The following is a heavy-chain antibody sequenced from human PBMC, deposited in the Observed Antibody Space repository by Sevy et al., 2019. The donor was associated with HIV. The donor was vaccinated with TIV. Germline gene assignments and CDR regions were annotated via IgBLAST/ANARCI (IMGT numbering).Heavy chain of an antibody. CDR2: IRSKGDGGTT. J-gene: IGHJ4*02. CDR3: SRDAFSGSAVGDY. D-gene: IGHD1-26*01. V-gene: IGHV3-49*03. CDR1: GFTFGDFA. Sequence: GGSLRLSCAASGFTFGDFAMSWFRQAPGKGLEWVGFIRSKGDGGTTEYAASLKGRFTFSRDDYKSIAYLQMNSMKNEDTDVYYCSRDAFSGSAVGDYWGQGTLVTVSS.